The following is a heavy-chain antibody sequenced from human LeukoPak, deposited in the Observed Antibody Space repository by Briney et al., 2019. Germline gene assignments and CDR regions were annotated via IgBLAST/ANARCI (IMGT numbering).Heavy chain of an antibody. CDR2: ISSSSSYM. D-gene: IGHD5-12*01. CDR1: GLTFSNAW. Sequence: PGGSLRLSCAASGLTFSNAWMSWVRQAPGKGLEWVSSISSSSSYMYYADSMKGRFTISRDNAKNSLYLQMNSLRAEDTAVYYCARVKEASAFDIWGQGTMVTVSS. CDR3: ARVKEASAFDI. V-gene: IGHV3-21*01. J-gene: IGHJ3*02.